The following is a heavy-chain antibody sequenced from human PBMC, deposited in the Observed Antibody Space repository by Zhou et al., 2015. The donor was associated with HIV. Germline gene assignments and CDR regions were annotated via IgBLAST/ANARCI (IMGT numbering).Heavy chain of an antibody. Sequence: QVQLVQSGAEVKKPGSSVRVSCKASAGSLGINSISWVRQAPGQGLEWMGGIVPIFNSPKYAQKFQDRITITADEFTSTAYLELSSLRFEDTAVYYCARDLQYCGTSSCSYDWGRGTLVTVSS. CDR2: IVPIFNSP. CDR3: ARDLQYCGTSSCSYD. CDR1: AGSLGINS. D-gene: IGHD2-21*01. V-gene: IGHV1-69*01. J-gene: IGHJ4*02.